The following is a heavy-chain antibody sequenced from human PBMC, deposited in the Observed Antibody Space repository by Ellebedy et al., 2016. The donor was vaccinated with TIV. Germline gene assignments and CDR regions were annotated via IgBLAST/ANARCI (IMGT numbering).Heavy chain of an antibody. CDR3: ARELDYGDAFDI. D-gene: IGHD4-17*01. Sequence: GGSLRLXXAASGFTFSSYAMSWVRQAPGKGLEWVSAISGSGGSTYYADSVKGRFTISRDNSKNTLYLQMNSLRAEDTAVYYCARELDYGDAFDIWGQGTMVTVSS. CDR2: ISGSGGST. J-gene: IGHJ3*02. V-gene: IGHV3-23*01. CDR1: GFTFSSYA.